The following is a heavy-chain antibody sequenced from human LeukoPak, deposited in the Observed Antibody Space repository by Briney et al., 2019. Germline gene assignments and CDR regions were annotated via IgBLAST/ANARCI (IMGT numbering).Heavy chain of an antibody. V-gene: IGHV3-23*01. CDR1: GFTFSSYG. CDR2: ISGSGGST. D-gene: IGHD3-10*01. CDR3: AKAYYGSGSCYIYAFDI. Sequence: GGSLRLSCAASGFTFSSYGMSWVRQAPGKGLEWVSAISGSGGSTYYADSVKGRFTISRDNSKNTLYLQMNSLRAEDTAVHYCAKAYYGSGSCYIYAFDIWGQGTMVTVSS. J-gene: IGHJ3*02.